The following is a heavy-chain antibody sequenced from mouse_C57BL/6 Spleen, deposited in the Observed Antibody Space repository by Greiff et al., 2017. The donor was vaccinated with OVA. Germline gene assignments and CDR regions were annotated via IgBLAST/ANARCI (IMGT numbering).Heavy chain of an antibody. CDR2: INPNNGGT. Sequence: VQLKQSVPELVKPGASVKISCKASGYTFTDYYMNWVKQSHGQSLEWIGDINPNNGGTSYNQKFKGKATLPVDKSSSTAYMELRSLTSEDSAVYYGARSVTGINYWGQGTTLTVSS. V-gene: IGHV1-26*01. CDR1: GYTFTDYY. CDR3: ARSVTGINY. D-gene: IGHD4-1*01. J-gene: IGHJ2*01.